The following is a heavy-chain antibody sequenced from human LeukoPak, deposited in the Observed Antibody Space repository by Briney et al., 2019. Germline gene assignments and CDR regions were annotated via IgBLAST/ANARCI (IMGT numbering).Heavy chain of an antibody. Sequence: ASAKVSCKASGYTFTGYYMHWVQQAPGQGLEWMGWINPNSGGTNYAQKFQGRVTMTRDTSISTAYMELSRLRSDDTAVYYCARDGARFLEWLPLDYYCYYMDVWGKGTTVTVSS. CDR2: INPNSGGT. J-gene: IGHJ6*03. CDR1: GYTFTGYY. D-gene: IGHD3-3*01. V-gene: IGHV1-2*02. CDR3: ARDGARFLEWLPLDYYCYYMDV.